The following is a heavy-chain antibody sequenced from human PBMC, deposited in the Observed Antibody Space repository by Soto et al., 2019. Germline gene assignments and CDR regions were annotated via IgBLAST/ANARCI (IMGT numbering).Heavy chain of an antibody. D-gene: IGHD5-12*01. Sequence: PSETLSLTCAVYGGSFSGYYWSWIRQPPGKGLEWIGEINHSGSTNYNPSLKSRVTISVDTSKNQFSLKLSSVTAADTAVYYCARESGYSGYDGYYFDYWGQGTLVTV. CDR1: GGSFSGYY. V-gene: IGHV4-34*01. CDR2: INHSGST. CDR3: ARESGYSGYDGYYFDY. J-gene: IGHJ4*02.